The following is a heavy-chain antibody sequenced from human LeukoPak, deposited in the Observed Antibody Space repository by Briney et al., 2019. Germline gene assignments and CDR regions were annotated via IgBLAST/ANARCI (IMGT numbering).Heavy chain of an antibody. Sequence: PSETLSPTCTVSGGSISSYYWRWIRQPAGKGLEWIGRIYTSGSTNYNPSLKSRVTMSVDTSKNQFSLKLSSVTAADTAVYYCARERLRGIGAFDIWGQGTMVTVSS. J-gene: IGHJ3*02. D-gene: IGHD6-25*01. CDR1: GGSISSYY. V-gene: IGHV4-4*07. CDR3: ARERLRGIGAFDI. CDR2: IYTSGST.